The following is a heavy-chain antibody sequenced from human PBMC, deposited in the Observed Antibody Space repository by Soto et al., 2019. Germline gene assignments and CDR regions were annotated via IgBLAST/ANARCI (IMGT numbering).Heavy chain of an antibody. Sequence: QVQLVESGGGVVQPGRSLRLSCAASGFTFSSYAMHWVRQAPGKGLEWVAVISYDGSNKYYADSVKGRFTISRDNSKNTLYQQMNVLRAEDTVVYYCAKDRAYGWGGGMDVWGQGTTVTVSS. CDR2: ISYDGSNK. J-gene: IGHJ6*02. D-gene: IGHD3-10*01. V-gene: IGHV3-30-3*01. CDR3: AKDRAYGWGGGMDV. CDR1: GFTFSSYA.